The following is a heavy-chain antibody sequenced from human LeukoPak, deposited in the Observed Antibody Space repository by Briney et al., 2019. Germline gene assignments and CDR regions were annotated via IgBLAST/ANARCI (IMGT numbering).Heavy chain of an antibody. D-gene: IGHD3-3*01. CDR2: IKSKTDSGTT. CDR3: TKGGYYSRSVDY. V-gene: IGHV3-15*01. J-gene: IGHJ4*02. Sequence: GSLRLSCAASGFTFSNAWMSWVRQAPGKGLEWVGPIKSKTDSGTTDYAAPVKGRFTLSRDDSKNMLYLQMNSLENEDTAVYYCTKGGYYSRSVDYWGQGTLVTVSS. CDR1: GFTFSNAW.